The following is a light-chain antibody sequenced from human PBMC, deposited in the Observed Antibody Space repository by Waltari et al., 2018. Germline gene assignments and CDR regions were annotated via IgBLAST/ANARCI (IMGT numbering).Light chain of an antibody. Sequence: EIVLTQSPATLSLSPGERATLSFGASQSVNSNYLAWYQQKPGLAPRLLIYDASSRATGIPDRFTGSGSGTDFTLTISRLEPEDFAVYYCQQYGSSPPWTFGQGTKVEIK. CDR2: DAS. J-gene: IGKJ1*01. CDR3: QQYGSSPPWT. CDR1: QSVNSNY. V-gene: IGKV3D-20*01.